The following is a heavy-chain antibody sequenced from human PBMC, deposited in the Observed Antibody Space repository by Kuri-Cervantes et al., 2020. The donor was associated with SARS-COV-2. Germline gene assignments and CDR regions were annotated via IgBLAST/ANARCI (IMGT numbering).Heavy chain of an antibody. D-gene: IGHD5-18*01. CDR3: ALRGGYSYGYYFDY. V-gene: IGHV3-30-3*01. CDR1: GFTFSSYA. CDR2: ISYDGSNK. Sequence: GGSLRLSCAASGFTFSSYAMHWVRQAPGKGLEWVVVISYDGSNKYYADSVKGRFTISRDNSKNTLYLQMNSLRAEDTAVYYCALRGGYSYGYYFDYWGQGTLVTVSS. J-gene: IGHJ4*02.